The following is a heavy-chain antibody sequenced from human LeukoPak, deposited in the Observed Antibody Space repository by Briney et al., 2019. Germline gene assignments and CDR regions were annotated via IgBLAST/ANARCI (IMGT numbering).Heavy chain of an antibody. CDR1: GFTFSSYS. CDR3: ARSPDCSGGSCYPDLTY. V-gene: IGHV3-21*01. D-gene: IGHD2-15*01. Sequence: GGSLRLSRAASGFTFSSYSMNWVRQAPGKGLEWVSSISSSSSYIYYADSVKGRFTISRDNAKNSLYLQMNSLRAEDTAVYYCARSPDCSGGSCYPDLTYWGQGTLVTVSS. CDR2: ISSSSSYI. J-gene: IGHJ4*02.